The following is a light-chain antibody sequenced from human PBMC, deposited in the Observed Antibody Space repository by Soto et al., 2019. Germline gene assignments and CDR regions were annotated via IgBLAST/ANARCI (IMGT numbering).Light chain of an antibody. Sequence: QSVLTQPASVSGSPGQSITISCTGTSFDVDDYNSVSWYQQPPGKAPKLIIYEVNNRPSGVSKRFSGSNSDNTASLTISGLQAEDEADYYCSLYTTSSTPSYVFGTGTKVTVL. CDR1: SFDVDDYNS. J-gene: IGLJ1*01. CDR3: SLYTTSSTPSYV. V-gene: IGLV2-14*01. CDR2: EVN.